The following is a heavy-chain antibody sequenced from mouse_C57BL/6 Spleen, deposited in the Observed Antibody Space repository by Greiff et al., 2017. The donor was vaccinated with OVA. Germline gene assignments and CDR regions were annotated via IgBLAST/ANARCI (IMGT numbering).Heavy chain of an antibody. Sequence: EVKLQESGAELVKPGASVKLSCTASGFNIKDYYMHWVKQRTEQGLAWIGRIDPEDGETKYDTKFQGKATITADTSSNTTDLQRSSLTSEDTAVYYCARRDWPLGYFDVGGTGTTGTVAS. CDR1: GFNIKDYY. CDR2: IDPEDGET. V-gene: IGHV14-2*01. CDR3: ARRDWPLGYFDV. J-gene: IGHJ1*03. D-gene: IGHD3-3*01.